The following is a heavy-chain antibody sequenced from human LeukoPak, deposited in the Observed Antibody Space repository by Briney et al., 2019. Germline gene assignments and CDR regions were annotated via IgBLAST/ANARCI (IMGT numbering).Heavy chain of an antibody. J-gene: IGHJ4*02. CDR1: GYTFTSYA. CDR2: INAGNGNT. D-gene: IGHD3-10*01. Sequence: GASVKVSCKASGYTFTSYAMHWVRQAPGQRLEWMGWINAGNGNTKYSQKFQGRVTITRDTSASTAYMELSSLRSDDTAVYYCARGPGYYGSGPPKYYFDYWGQGTLVTVSS. V-gene: IGHV1-3*01. CDR3: ARGPGYYGSGPPKYYFDY.